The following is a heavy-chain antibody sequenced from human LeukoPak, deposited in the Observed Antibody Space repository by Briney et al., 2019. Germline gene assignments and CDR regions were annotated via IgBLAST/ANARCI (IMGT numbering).Heavy chain of an antibody. D-gene: IGHD1-26*01. J-gene: IGHJ3*02. CDR1: GGSFSGYY. CDR3: ARVREDAFDI. V-gene: IGHV4-34*01. Sequence: KPSETLSLTCAVYGGSFSGYYWSWIRQPPGKGLEWIGEINHRGSTNYNPSLKSRVTISVDTSKNQFSLKLSSVTAADTAVYYCARVREDAFDIWGQGTMVTVSS. CDR2: INHRGST.